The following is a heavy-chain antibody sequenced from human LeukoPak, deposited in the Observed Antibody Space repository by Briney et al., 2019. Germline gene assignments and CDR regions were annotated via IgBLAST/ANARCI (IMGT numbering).Heavy chain of an antibody. CDR2: INPNSGGT. V-gene: IGHV1-2*06. J-gene: IGHJ5*02. CDR3: ARDLRTSSRFDP. Sequence: ASVKVSCKASGYTFTGYYMHWVRQAPGQGLEWMGRINPNSGGTNYAQKFQGRVTMTRDTSISTACMELSRLRSDDTAVYYCARDLRTSSRFDPWGQGTLVTVSS. CDR1: GYTFTGYY. D-gene: IGHD2-2*01.